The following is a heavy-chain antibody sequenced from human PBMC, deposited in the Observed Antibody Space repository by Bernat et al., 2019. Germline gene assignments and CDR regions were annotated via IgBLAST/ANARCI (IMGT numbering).Heavy chain of an antibody. CDR3: AVDGGSFYDSSGYPPDPHAFDI. CDR1: GGSISSGGYY. V-gene: IGHV4-31*03. CDR2: IYYSGST. D-gene: IGHD3-22*01. Sequence: QVQLQESGPGLVKPSQTLSLTCTVSGGSISSGGYYWSWIRQHPGKGLEWIGYIYYSGSTYYNPSLKSRVTITVDTSKNQFTLKPSSWTAADTAVYSCAVDGGSFYDSSGYPPDPHAFDIWGQGTMVTVSS. J-gene: IGHJ3*02.